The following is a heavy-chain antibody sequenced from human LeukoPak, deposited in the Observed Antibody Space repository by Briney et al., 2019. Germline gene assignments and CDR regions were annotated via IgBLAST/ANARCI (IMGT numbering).Heavy chain of an antibody. CDR1: GFTFSSYG. Sequence: GGSLRLSCAASGFTFSSYGMHWVRQAPGKGLQWVAHISGDGSQKTYLDSVRGRFSISRDNAKNSLYLQMDSLGAEDTALYYCGRFYYDSSGFVVPFDYWGQGTLVIVSS. CDR2: ISGDGSQK. D-gene: IGHD3-22*01. J-gene: IGHJ4*02. V-gene: IGHV3-7*01. CDR3: GRFYYDSSGFVVPFDY.